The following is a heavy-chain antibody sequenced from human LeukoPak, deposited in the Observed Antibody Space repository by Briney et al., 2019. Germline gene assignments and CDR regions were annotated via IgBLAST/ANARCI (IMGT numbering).Heavy chain of an antibody. D-gene: IGHD4-23*01. Sequence: GGSLRLSCAASGFTFSSYGMHWVRQAPGKGLEWVAVISYDGSNKYYADSVKGRFTISRDNSKNTLHLQMNSLRAEDTAVYYCAKMNDYGGDFDYWGQGTLVTVSS. V-gene: IGHV3-30*18. CDR2: ISYDGSNK. J-gene: IGHJ4*02. CDR3: AKMNDYGGDFDY. CDR1: GFTFSSYG.